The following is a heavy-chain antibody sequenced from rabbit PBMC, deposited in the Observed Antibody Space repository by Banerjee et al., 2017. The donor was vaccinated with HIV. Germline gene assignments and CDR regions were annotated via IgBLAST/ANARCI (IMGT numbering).Heavy chain of an antibody. Sequence: QSLEESGGDLVKPGASLTLTCTASGFDLSSSYYMCWVRQAPGKGLEWIACIYTSSGRAYYTSWAKGRFTISKTSSTVTLQMTSLTAADTATYFCARDNAGGSVSFNLWGQGTLVTVS. J-gene: IGHJ4*01. D-gene: IGHD8-1*01. CDR2: IYTSSGRA. V-gene: IGHV1S40*01. CDR1: GFDLSSSYY. CDR3: ARDNAGGSVSFNL.